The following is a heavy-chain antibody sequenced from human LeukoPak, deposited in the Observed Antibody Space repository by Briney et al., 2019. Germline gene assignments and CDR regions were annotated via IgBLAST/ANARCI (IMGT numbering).Heavy chain of an antibody. D-gene: IGHD4-17*01. CDR3: ARAGSTVIHY. CDR2: IYYSGST. V-gene: IGHV4-59*01. Sequence: PSETLSLTCTVSGDSISSYYWSWIRQPPGKGLEWIGYIYYSGSTYYNASLKSRVTISVDTSKHQFSLKLSSVTAADTAVYYCARAGSTVIHYWGQGTLVTVSS. J-gene: IGHJ4*02. CDR1: GDSISSYY.